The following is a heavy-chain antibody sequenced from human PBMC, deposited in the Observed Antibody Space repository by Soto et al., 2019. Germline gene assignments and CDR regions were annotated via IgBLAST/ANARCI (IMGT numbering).Heavy chain of an antibody. CDR1: GGSISSSSYY. D-gene: IGHD1-1*01. J-gene: IGHJ6*02. Sequence: SETLSLTCTVSGGSISSSSYYWGWIRQPPGKGLEWIGSIYYSGSTYYNPSLKSRVTISVDTSKNQFSLKLSSVTAADTAVYYCARHTGTKYYYYYGMDVWGQGTKVTVSS. CDR2: IYYSGST. CDR3: ARHTGTKYYYYYGMDV. V-gene: IGHV4-39*01.